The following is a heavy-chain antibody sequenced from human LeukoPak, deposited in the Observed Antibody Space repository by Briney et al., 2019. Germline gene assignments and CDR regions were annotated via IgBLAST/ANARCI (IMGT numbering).Heavy chain of an antibody. V-gene: IGHV3-20*04. CDR2: INWNGGST. Sequence: GGSLRLSCAASGFTFSSYWMHWVRQAPGKGLEWVSGINWNGGSTGYADSVKGRFTISRDNAKNSLYLQMNSLRAEDTAVYYCAREITMVRGSYDYWGQGTLVTVSS. CDR3: AREITMVRGSYDY. J-gene: IGHJ4*02. CDR1: GFTFSSYW. D-gene: IGHD3-10*01.